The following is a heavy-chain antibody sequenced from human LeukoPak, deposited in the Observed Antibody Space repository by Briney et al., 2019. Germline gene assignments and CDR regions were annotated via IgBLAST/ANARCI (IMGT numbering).Heavy chain of an antibody. CDR3: ARGREDGSGSYWFDP. Sequence: SETLSLTCAVYGGSFSGYYWSWIRQPPGKGLEWIGEINHSGSTNYNPSLKSRVTISVDTSKNQFSLKLSSVTAADTAVYYCARGREDGSGSYWFDPWGQGTLVTVSS. V-gene: IGHV4-34*01. J-gene: IGHJ5*02. D-gene: IGHD3-10*01. CDR2: INHSGST. CDR1: GGSFSGYY.